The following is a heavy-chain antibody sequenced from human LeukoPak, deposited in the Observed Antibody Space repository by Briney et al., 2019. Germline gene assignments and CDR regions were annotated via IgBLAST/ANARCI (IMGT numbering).Heavy chain of an antibody. V-gene: IGHV3-23*01. CDR3: ARGDYYDSSGYRDY. D-gene: IGHD3-22*01. CDR2: ISGSGGST. J-gene: IGHJ4*02. Sequence: GGSLRLSCAASGFTFSSYAMSWVRQAPGKGLEWVSAISGSGGSTYYADSVKGRFTISRDNSKNTLYLQMNSLRAEDTAVYYCARGDYYDSSGYRDYWGQGTLVTVSS. CDR1: GFTFSSYA.